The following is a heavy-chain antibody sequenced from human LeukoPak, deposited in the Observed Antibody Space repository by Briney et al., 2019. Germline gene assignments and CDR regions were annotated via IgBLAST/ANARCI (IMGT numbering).Heavy chain of an antibody. Sequence: ASVKVSCKASGYTFTSYGISWVRQAPGQGLEWMGWISAYNGNTNYAQKLQGRVTTTTDTSTSTVYMELSSLRSEDTAVYYCARDLLEDYYYYYGMDVWGQGTTVTVSS. CDR1: GYTFTSYG. CDR3: ARDLLEDYYYYYGMDV. V-gene: IGHV1-18*01. CDR2: ISAYNGNT. J-gene: IGHJ6*02.